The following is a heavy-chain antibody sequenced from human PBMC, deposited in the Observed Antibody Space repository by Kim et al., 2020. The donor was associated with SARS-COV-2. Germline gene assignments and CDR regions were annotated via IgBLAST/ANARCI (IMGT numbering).Heavy chain of an antibody. Sequence: ADSVKGRFTISRDNSKNTLYLQMNSLRAEDTAVYYCAKGSSGWYWSWFDPWGQGTLVTVSS. CDR3: AKGSSGWYWSWFDP. V-gene: IGHV3-23*01. D-gene: IGHD6-19*01. J-gene: IGHJ5*02.